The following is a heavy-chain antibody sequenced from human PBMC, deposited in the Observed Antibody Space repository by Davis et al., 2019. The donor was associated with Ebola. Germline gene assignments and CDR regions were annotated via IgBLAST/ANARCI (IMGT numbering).Heavy chain of an antibody. CDR1: GGSISSGGYY. Sequence: PSETLSLTCTISGGSISSGGYYWSWIRQHPGKGLEWIGYIYYSGSTYYNPSLKSRVTMSVDTSKNQFSLKLSSVTAADTAVYYCARERMRGVINYWGQGTLVTVSS. CDR3: ARERMRGVINY. D-gene: IGHD3-10*01. V-gene: IGHV4-31*03. J-gene: IGHJ4*02. CDR2: IYYSGST.